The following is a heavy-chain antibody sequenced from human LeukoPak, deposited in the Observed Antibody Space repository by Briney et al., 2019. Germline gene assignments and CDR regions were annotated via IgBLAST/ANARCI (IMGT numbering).Heavy chain of an antibody. J-gene: IGHJ6*02. Sequence: GGSLRLSCAASGFTFSSYAMSWVRQAPGKGLEWVSAISGSGGSTYYADSVKGRFTISRDNSKNTLYLQMNSLRAEDTAVYYCAREGLEWLLYHYYYYGMDVWGQGTTVTVSS. CDR2: ISGSGGST. V-gene: IGHV3-23*01. D-gene: IGHD3-3*01. CDR1: GFTFSSYA. CDR3: AREGLEWLLYHYYYYGMDV.